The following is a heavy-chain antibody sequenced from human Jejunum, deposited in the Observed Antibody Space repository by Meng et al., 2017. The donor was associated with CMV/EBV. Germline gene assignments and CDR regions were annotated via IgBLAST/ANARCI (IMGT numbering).Heavy chain of an antibody. CDR3: TRDFWGRLEYRGHGAHG. D-gene: IGHD3-16*01. CDR2: IQSDGSST. J-gene: IGHJ6*01. V-gene: IGHV3-74*01. Sequence: EVQLVDSGGGLVQPGWSRMLSCAASGFTFSNYDIHWVRQVPGKALVWVSRIQSDGSSTTYADSVKGRFTISRDNAKNTVYLQMNSLRAEDTAVYYCTRDFWGRLEYRGHGAHG. CDR1: GFTFSNYD.